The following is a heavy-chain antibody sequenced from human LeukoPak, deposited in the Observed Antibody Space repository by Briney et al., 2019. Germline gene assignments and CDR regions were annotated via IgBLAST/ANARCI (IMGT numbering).Heavy chain of an antibody. Sequence: ASVKVSCKASGYTFTGYYMHWVRQAPGQGLEWMGWINPNSGGTNYAQKFQGRVTMTRDTSISTAYMELSRLRSDDTAVYYCARMRAGTTALDYWGQGTLVTVSS. CDR1: GYTFTGYY. D-gene: IGHD1-7*01. J-gene: IGHJ4*02. V-gene: IGHV1-2*02. CDR3: ARMRAGTTALDY. CDR2: INPNSGGT.